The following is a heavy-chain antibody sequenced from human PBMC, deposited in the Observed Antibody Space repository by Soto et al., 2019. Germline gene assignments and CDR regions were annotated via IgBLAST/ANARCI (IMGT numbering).Heavy chain of an antibody. J-gene: IGHJ6*02. CDR3: ARDREYSGFYYGMDV. V-gene: IGHV3-30-3*01. Sequence: PVGSLRLSCEASGFTFSRNAMHWVRQAPGKGLEWVAVISFDGNNQYYTDSVKGRFTISRDNSKNTLDLQMNSLRREDTAVYYCARDREYSGFYYGMDVWGQGTTVTVSS. CDR2: ISFDGNNQ. CDR1: GFTFSRNA. D-gene: IGHD5-12*01.